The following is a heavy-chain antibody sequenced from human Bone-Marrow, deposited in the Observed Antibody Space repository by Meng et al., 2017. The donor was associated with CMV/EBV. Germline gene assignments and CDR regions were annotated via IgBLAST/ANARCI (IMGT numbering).Heavy chain of an antibody. D-gene: IGHD2-15*01. J-gene: IGHJ2*01. CDR2: ISSSSSYI. Sequence: SCAASGFTFSSYSMNGVRQAPGKGLEWVSSISSSSSYIYYADSVKGRFTISRDNAKNSLYLQMNSLRAEDTAVYYCARGPRDNWYFDLWGRGTLVTVSS. CDR3: ARGPRDNWYFDL. V-gene: IGHV3-21*01. CDR1: GFTFSSYS.